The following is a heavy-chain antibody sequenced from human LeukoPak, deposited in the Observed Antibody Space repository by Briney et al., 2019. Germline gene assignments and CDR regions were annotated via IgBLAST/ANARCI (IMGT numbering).Heavy chain of an antibody. CDR1: GFTLRSYD. CDR2: TSGSGGNT. V-gene: IGHV3-23*01. CDR3: AKEYSGYVFDY. J-gene: IGHJ4*02. D-gene: IGHD5-12*01. Sequence: GGSLRLSCAASGFTLRSYDMSWVRQAPGKGLEWVAATSGSGGNTYYADSVKGRFTISRDNSKNTLYLQMNSLRAEDTAVYYCAKEYSGYVFDYWGQGTLVTVSS.